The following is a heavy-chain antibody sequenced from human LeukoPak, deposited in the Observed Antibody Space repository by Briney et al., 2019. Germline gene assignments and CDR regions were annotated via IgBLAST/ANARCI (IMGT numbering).Heavy chain of an antibody. CDR3: AKGTGYDFWSEVIPDY. CDR2: ISGSGGST. D-gene: IGHD3-3*01. CDR1: GFTFSSYA. V-gene: IGHV3-23*01. J-gene: IGHJ4*02. Sequence: GGSLRLPCAASGFTFSSYAMSWVRQAPGKGLEWVSAISGSGGSTYFADSVKGRFTISRDNSKNTLYLQMNSLRAEDTAVYYCAKGTGYDFWSEVIPDYWGQGTLVTVSS.